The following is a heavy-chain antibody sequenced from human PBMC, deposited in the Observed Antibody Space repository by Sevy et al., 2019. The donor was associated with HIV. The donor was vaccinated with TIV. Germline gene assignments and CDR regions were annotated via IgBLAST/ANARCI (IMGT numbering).Heavy chain of an antibody. V-gene: IGHV3-21*01. CDR3: AREGYYDILTGYPGPLYYYGMDV. CDR1: GFTFSSYS. J-gene: IGHJ6*02. D-gene: IGHD3-9*01. CDR2: ISSSSSYI. Sequence: GESLKISCAASGFTFSSYSMNWVRQAPGKGLEWVSSISSSSSYIYYANSVKGRFTISRDNAKNSLYLQMNSLRAEDTAVYYCAREGYYDILTGYPGPLYYYGMDVWGQGTTVTVSS.